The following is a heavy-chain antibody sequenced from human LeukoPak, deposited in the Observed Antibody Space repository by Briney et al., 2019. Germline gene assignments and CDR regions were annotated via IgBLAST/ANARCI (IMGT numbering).Heavy chain of an antibody. V-gene: IGHV4-4*07. D-gene: IGHD2-2*02. J-gene: IGHJ6*03. Sequence: SETLSLTCTVSGGSISSYYWSWIRQPAGKGLEWIGRIYTSGSTNYNPSLKSRVTMSVDTSKNQFSLKLSSVTAADTAVYYCARSRVETDIVVVPAARPRLYYYYYMDVWGKGTTVTVPS. CDR2: IYTSGST. CDR3: ARSRVETDIVVVPAARPRLYYYYYMDV. CDR1: GGSISSYY.